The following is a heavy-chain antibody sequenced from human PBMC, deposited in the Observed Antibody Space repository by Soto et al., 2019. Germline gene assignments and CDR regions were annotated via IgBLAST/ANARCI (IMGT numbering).Heavy chain of an antibody. V-gene: IGHV3-23*01. J-gene: IGHJ6*02. CDR1: GFTFSSYA. CDR2: VSGSAGST. CDR3: AKGVRRTWNEMDV. Sequence: EVQLLESGGGLVQPGGSLRLSCAASGFTFSSYAMSWVRQAPGKGLEWVSVVSGSAGSTYYADSVKGRFTISRDNSKNTLYLQMNSLRAEDTAVYYCAKGVRRTWNEMDVWGQGTTVTVSS. D-gene: IGHD1-1*01.